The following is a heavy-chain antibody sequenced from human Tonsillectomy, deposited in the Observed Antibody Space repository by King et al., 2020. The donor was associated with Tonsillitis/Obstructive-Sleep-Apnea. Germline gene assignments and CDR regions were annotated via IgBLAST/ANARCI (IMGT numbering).Heavy chain of an antibody. CDR3: ARVGASGDYGGSEHFQH. CDR2: IYYSGST. CDR1: GGSISSYY. Sequence: VQLQESGPGLVKPSETLSLTCTVSGGSISSYYWSWIRQPPGKGLEWIGYIYYSGSTNYNPSLKSRVTISVDTSKNQFSLRLSSVTAADTAVYYCARVGASGDYGGSEHFQHWGQGTLVTVSS. J-gene: IGHJ1*01. V-gene: IGHV4-59*01. D-gene: IGHD4-23*01.